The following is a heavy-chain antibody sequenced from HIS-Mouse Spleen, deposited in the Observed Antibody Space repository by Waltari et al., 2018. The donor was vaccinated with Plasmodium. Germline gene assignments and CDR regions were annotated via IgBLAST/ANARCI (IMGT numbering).Heavy chain of an antibody. CDR2: INHSGST. V-gene: IGHV4-34*01. J-gene: IGHJ4*02. CDR3: ASSGSGSYYY. Sequence: QVQLQQWGAGLLKPSETLSLTCAVYGGSFSGYYWCWIRLPPGKGLEWIGEINHSGSTNDNPSLKSRVTISVDTSRNQLSLKLSAVTAADTAVYYCASSGSGSYYYWGQGTLVTVSS. D-gene: IGHD3-10*01. CDR1: GGSFSGYY.